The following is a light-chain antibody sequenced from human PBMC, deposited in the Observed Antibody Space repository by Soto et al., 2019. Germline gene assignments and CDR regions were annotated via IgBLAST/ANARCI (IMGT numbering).Light chain of an antibody. CDR1: SRHSSYT. CDR2: LERSGSY. V-gene: IGLV4-60*03. CDR3: ETWDSNTFVV. J-gene: IGLJ2*01. Sequence: QPVLTQSSSASASLGSSVKLTCTLSSRHSSYTIAWHQQQPGKAPRYLMKLERSGSYNKGSGVPDRFSGSSSGADRYLTISNLQSEDEDDYYCETWDSNTFVVFGGGTKLTVL.